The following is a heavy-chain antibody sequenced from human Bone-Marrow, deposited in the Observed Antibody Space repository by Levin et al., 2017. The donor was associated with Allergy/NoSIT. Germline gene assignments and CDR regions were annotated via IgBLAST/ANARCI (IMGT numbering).Heavy chain of an antibody. V-gene: IGHV3-74*01. J-gene: IGHJ4*02. Sequence: GGSLRLSCAASGLTFSNYWMHWVRQIPGKGLVWVSRVSSDGTNTAYADSVKGRFTISRDNAKNTMFLQANSLRAEDTAVYHCALSRTVTTDYWGQGTMVTVSS. CDR2: VSSDGTNT. D-gene: IGHD4-17*01. CDR3: ALSRTVTTDY. CDR1: GLTFSNYW.